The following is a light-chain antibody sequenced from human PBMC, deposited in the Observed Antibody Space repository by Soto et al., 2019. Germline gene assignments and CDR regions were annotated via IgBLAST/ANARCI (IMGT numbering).Light chain of an antibody. CDR2: GAS. V-gene: IGKV3-20*01. J-gene: IGKJ1*01. Sequence: DMALTQPPATLSASLGDRATITCGASQSLSSCLAWYQQKPGQAPRLLIYGASSRATGIPDRFSGSGSGTDFTLTISRLEPEDFAVYYCQQYDSSPRTFGQGPKVDIK. CDR1: QSLSSC. CDR3: QQYDSSPRT.